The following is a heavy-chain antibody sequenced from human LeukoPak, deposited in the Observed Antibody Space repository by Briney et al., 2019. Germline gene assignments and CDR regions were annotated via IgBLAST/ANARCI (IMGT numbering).Heavy chain of an antibody. J-gene: IGHJ4*02. D-gene: IGHD1-1*01. CDR1: GGSFSGYY. V-gene: IGHV4-34*01. CDR3: ARGQERGTDYDFDY. Sequence: SETLSLTCAVYGGSFSGYYWSWIRQPPGKGLEWIGEINHSGSTNYNPSLKSRVTISVDTSKNQFSLKLSSVTAADTAVYYCARGQERGTDYDFDYWGQGTLVTVSS. CDR2: INHSGST.